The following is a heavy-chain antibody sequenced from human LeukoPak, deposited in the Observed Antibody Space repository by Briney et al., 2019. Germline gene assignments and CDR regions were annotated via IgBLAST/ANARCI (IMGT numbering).Heavy chain of an antibody. V-gene: IGHV4-61*02. CDR1: GGSISSGSYY. CDR2: IYTSGST. CDR3: ARSHITYLQGGAFDI. Sequence: PSETLSLTCTVSGGSISSGSYYWSWIRQPAGKGLEWIGRIYTSGSTNYNPSLKSRVTISVDTSKNQFSLKLSSVTAADTAVYYCARSHITYLQGGAFDIWGQGTMVTVSS. D-gene: IGHD3-10*01. J-gene: IGHJ3*02.